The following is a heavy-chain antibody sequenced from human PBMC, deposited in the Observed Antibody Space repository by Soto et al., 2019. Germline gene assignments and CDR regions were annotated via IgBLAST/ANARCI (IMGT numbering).Heavy chain of an antibody. CDR3: ARVRGSYSPFDY. CDR1: GFTFSSYA. CDR2: ISYDGSNK. J-gene: IGHJ4*02. Sequence: QVQLVESGGGVVQPGRSLRLSCAASGFTFSSYAMHWVRQAPGKGLEWVAVISYDGSNKYYADSVKGRFTISRDNSKNTLYLQMNSLRAEETAVYYCARVRGSYSPFDYWGQGTLVTVSS. D-gene: IGHD1-26*01. V-gene: IGHV3-30-3*01.